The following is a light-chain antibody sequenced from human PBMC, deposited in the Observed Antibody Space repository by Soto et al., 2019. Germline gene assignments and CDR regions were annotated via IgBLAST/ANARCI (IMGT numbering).Light chain of an antibody. CDR1: QSLLNSANDKIH. CDR2: RAS. CDR3: QRYFSAHLT. Sequence: DIVMTQSPASLAVSRGERATINCKSSQSLLNSANDKIHLAWYQQKPGQHPKLLIWRASTRDSGVPDRFSGSGSGTDFTLTINSLQAEDVATYYCQRYFSAHLTFGGGTKVEI. J-gene: IGKJ4*01. V-gene: IGKV4-1*01.